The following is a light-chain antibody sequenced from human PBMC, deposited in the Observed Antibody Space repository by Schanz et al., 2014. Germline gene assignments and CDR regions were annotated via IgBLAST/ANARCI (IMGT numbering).Light chain of an antibody. CDR1: SSNIGSNT. J-gene: IGLJ3*02. Sequence: QSVLTQPPSASGTPGQRVTISCSGSSSNIGSNTVSWYQHLPGTAPKLLIYSDNRRPSGVPDRFSDSKSGTSASLAISGLQSEDEGDYYCATWDDSLNGWVFGGGTKVTVL. CDR2: SDN. CDR3: ATWDDSLNGWV. V-gene: IGLV1-44*01.